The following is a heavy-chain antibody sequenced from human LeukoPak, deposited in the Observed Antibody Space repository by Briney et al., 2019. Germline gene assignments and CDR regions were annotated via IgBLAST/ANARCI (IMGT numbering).Heavy chain of an antibody. CDR3: AREPSSSSSSSFDY. J-gene: IGHJ4*02. CDR2: ISSVGSSK. D-gene: IGHD6-6*01. CDR1: GFTFSTYE. V-gene: IGHV3-48*03. Sequence: GGSLRLSCAASGFTFSTYEMNWVRQAPGEGLEWVSYISSVGSSKYYADSVKGRFSVSRDNAKNSLYLQMNSLRVEDTAVYYCAREPSSSSSSSFDYWGQGTVVSVSS.